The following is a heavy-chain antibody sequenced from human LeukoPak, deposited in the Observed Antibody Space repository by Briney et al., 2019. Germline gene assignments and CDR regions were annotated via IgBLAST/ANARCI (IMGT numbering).Heavy chain of an antibody. CDR3: AREVPGDSSGYDY. Sequence: SETLSLTCSVSDDSISPYYWSWIRQPPGKGLEWIGYIYYSGSTCYNPSLKSRVTISVDTSKNQFSLKLSSVTAADTAVYYCAREVPGDSSGYDYWGQGTLDTVSS. CDR1: DDSISPYY. J-gene: IGHJ4*02. CDR2: IYYSGST. V-gene: IGHV4-59*06. D-gene: IGHD3-22*01.